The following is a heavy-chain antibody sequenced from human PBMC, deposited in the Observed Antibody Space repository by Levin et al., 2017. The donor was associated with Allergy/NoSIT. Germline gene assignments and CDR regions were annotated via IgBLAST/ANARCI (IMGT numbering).Heavy chain of an antibody. CDR2: INHSGST. V-gene: IGHV4-34*01. CDR1: GGSFSGYY. CDR3: ARVRWGSRLVPRWFDP. Sequence: SCAVYGGSFSGYYWSWIRQPPGKGLEWIGEINHSGSTNYNPSLKSRVTISVDTSKNQFSLKLSSVTAADTAVYYCARVRWGSRLVPRWFDPWGQGTLVTVSS. J-gene: IGHJ5*02. D-gene: IGHD2-8*02.